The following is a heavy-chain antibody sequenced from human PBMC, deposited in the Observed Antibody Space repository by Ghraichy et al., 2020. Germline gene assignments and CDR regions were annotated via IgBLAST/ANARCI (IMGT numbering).Heavy chain of an antibody. CDR3: ARWTSYYDY. CDR1: GFIFSTYA. V-gene: IGHV3-23*01. J-gene: IGHJ4*02. Sequence: GGSLRLSCAGSGFIFSTYAINWVRQAPGKGLEWVSAISASADTTLYSDSVKGRFTISRDNSKSTLYLQMNTLRPEDTALYYCARWTSYYDYWGQGTLVTVSS. CDR2: ISASADTT. D-gene: IGHD2-15*01.